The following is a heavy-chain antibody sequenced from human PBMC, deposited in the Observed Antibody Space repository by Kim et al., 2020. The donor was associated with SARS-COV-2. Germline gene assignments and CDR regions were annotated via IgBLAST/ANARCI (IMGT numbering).Heavy chain of an antibody. CDR3: LGGYYFDY. Sequence: GNGNTIYSTKFQGRVTFTPDTSASTAYMELSSLRSEDSAVYYCLGGYYFDYWGQGTLVTVSS. V-gene: IGHV1-3*01. D-gene: IGHD2-15*01. CDR2: GNGNT. J-gene: IGHJ4*02.